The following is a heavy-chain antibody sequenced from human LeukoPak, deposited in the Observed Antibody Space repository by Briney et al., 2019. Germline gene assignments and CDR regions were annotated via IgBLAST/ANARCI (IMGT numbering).Heavy chain of an antibody. CDR1: GYTFTGYY. CDR2: MNPNSGNT. Sequence: GASVKVSCKASGYTFTGYYMHWVRQATGQGLEWMGWMNPNSGNTGYAQKFQGRVTMTRNTSISTAYMELSSLRSEDTAVYYCARGGELLGDNWFDPWGQGTLVTVSS. CDR3: ARGGELLGDNWFDP. J-gene: IGHJ5*02. D-gene: IGHD3-16*01. V-gene: IGHV1-8*02.